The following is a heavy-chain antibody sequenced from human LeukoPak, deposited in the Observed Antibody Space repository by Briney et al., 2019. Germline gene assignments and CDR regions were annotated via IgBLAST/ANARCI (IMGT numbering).Heavy chain of an antibody. J-gene: IGHJ5*02. V-gene: IGHV4-39*01. D-gene: IGHD3-3*01. CDR1: GVSISSSSYY. CDR2: IYYSGNT. CDR3: ARRAISEWLSFDP. Sequence: MPSETLSLTCTVSGVSISSSSYYWGWIRQPPGKGLEWIGSIYYSGNTYYNPSLKSRVTISVDTSKNQFSLKLSSVTAADTAVYYCARRAISEWLSFDPWGQGTLVTVSS.